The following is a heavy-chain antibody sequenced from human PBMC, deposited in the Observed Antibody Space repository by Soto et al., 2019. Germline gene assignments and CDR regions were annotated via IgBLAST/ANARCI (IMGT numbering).Heavy chain of an antibody. J-gene: IGHJ4*02. CDR1: GFTFSNFA. Sequence: GGSLRLSCAASGFTFSNFAMSWVRQAPGEGLEWVSTITNSAGSTYYADSVKGRFTISRDNSRNTLFVQMNSLRAEDTAVYYCAKARAPMAFDYWGQGTLVTVSS. CDR2: ITNSAGST. CDR3: AKARAPMAFDY. D-gene: IGHD3-10*01. V-gene: IGHV3-23*01.